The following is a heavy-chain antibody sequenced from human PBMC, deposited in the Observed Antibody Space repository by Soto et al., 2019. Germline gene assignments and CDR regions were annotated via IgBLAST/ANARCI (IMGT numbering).Heavy chain of an antibody. J-gene: IGHJ6*02. CDR1: GGSISSRGYY. CDR2: IYYTGST. CDR3: ARAADSYGQPLAVYGMDV. Sequence: QVFLQESGPGLVEPSQTLSLTCTVSGGSISSRGYYWTWIRQHPVKGLEWIGYIYYTGSTYYNPSLESRVIISVDTSQNQFSLEVRSFTAADTAMYYCARAADSYGQPLAVYGMDVWGQGTTVTVSS. D-gene: IGHD5-18*01. V-gene: IGHV4-31*03.